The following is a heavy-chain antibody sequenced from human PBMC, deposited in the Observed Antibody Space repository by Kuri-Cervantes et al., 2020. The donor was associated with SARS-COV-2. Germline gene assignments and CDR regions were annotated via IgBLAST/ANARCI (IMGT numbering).Heavy chain of an antibody. CDR1: GFTFSSYA. Sequence: LSLTCAASGFTFSSYAMSWVRQAPGKGLDWVAVISYDGSNEDYADSVKGRFTISRDNSKNTLNLQMSSLRPEDTAVYYCVRVRVEWELLDAFDVWGQGTMVTVSS. J-gene: IGHJ3*01. D-gene: IGHD3-3*01. CDR2: ISYDGSNE. CDR3: VRVRVEWELLDAFDV. V-gene: IGHV3-30*15.